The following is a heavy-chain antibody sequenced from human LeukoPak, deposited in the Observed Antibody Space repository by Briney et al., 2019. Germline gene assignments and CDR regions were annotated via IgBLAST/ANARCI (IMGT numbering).Heavy chain of an antibody. CDR2: NSGST. D-gene: IGHD1-1*01. V-gene: IGHV4-39*01. CDR1: GGSISSSSYY. CDR3: ARPVPSRLGWFDP. J-gene: IGHJ5*02. Sequence: PSETLSLTCTVSGGSISSSSYYWGWIRQPPGKGLEWSGNNSGSTYYSPSLKSRVTISVDTSKNQFSLKLSSVTAADTAVYYCARPVPSRLGWFDPWGQGTLVTVSS.